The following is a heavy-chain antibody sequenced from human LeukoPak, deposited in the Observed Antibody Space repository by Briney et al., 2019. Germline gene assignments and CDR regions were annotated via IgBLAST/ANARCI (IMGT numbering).Heavy chain of an antibody. CDR3: ARGIRFLEWLSGFDY. CDR2: INWNGGST. CDR1: GFTFDDYG. J-gene: IGHJ4*02. V-gene: IGHV3-20*04. Sequence: GPLRLSCAASGFTFDDYGMSWVRQVPGKGLEWVSGINWNGGSTGYADSVKGRFTISRDNAKNSLYLQMDSLRVEDTALYYCARGIRFLEWLSGFDYWGQGTLVTVSS. D-gene: IGHD3-3*01.